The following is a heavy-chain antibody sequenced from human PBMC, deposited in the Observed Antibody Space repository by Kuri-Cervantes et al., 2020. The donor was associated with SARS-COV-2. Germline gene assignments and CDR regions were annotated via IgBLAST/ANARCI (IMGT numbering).Heavy chain of an antibody. CDR3: QVAAAGTGDYYYYYTMDV. V-gene: IGHV4-34*03. J-gene: IGHJ6*02. Sequence: SETLSLTCAVFGGSFSAYYWNWIRQLPGKGLECIGEINHSGSTNYNPSLNSRVTISIDTSNNHLSLRPSSVTAADTAVYYCQVAAAGTGDYYYYYTMDVWGQGTTVTVSS. D-gene: IGHD6-13*01. CDR1: GGSFSAYY. CDR2: INHSGST.